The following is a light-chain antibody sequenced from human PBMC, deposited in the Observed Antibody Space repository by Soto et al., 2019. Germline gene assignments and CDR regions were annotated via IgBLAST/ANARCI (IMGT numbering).Light chain of an antibody. J-gene: IGKJ1*01. CDR1: QSVSSN. CDR3: QLYNNWPPRT. Sequence: EIVMTQSPATLSVSPGERATLSCRASQSVSSNLAWYQQKPGQAPRLLIYGASTRATGIPDRFSGSGSGTGFTLTSIRLQSEDFAFYYDQLYNNWPPRTFGQCTKVDIK. CDR2: GAS. V-gene: IGKV3-15*01.